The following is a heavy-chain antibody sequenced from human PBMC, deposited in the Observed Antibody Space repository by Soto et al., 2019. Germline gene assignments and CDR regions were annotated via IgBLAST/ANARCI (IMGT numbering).Heavy chain of an antibody. V-gene: IGHV3-30*18. CDR3: AKAPFRRPYYFYGMDV. CDR2: ISEDAETD. D-gene: IGHD3-10*01. J-gene: IGHJ6*02. CDR1: GFTFSDFG. Sequence: LRLSCVASGFTFSDFGMHWVRQCPGKGLEWLAVISEDAETDFHADSVKGRFTVSRDNFKETLYLQMNSLTTDDSGVYFCAKAPFRRPYYFYGMDVWGQGTTVTVSS.